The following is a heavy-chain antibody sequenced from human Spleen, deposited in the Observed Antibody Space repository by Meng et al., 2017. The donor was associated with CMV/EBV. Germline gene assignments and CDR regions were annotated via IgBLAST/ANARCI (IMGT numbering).Heavy chain of an antibody. CDR1: GYTFTTYD. CDR3: ARDLTMRWKLLGY. CDR2: ISAYNGNT. Sequence: ASVKVSCKASGYTFTTYDITWVRQAPGQGLEWMGWISAYNGNTNYAQKLQDRVTMTTDTSTSTAYMELRSLRPDDTAVYYCARDLTMRWKLLGYWGQGTLVTVSS. D-gene: IGHD1-26*01. V-gene: IGHV1-18*01. J-gene: IGHJ4*02.